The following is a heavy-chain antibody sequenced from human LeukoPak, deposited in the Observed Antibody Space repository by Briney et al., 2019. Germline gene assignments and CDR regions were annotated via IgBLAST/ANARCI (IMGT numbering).Heavy chain of an antibody. V-gene: IGHV3-23*01. CDR2: ISGSGGST. D-gene: IGHD1-26*01. CDR3: AKQSNNHYYQKASDY. CDR1: GFTFSSYA. Sequence: RGSLRLSCAASGFTFSSYAMSWVRQAPGKGLEWVSAISGSGGSTYYADSVKGRFTISRDNSKNTLYLQMNSLRAEDTAVYYCAKQSNNHYYQKASDYWGQGTLVTVSS. J-gene: IGHJ4*02.